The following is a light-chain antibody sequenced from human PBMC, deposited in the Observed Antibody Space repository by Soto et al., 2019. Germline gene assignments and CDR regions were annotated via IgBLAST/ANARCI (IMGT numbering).Light chain of an antibody. CDR1: QRVSSNY. V-gene: IGKV3-20*01. Sequence: EVVLTQSPDTLSLSPGERATLSCRPSQRVSSNYLAWYQQRPGQAPRLLISGASSRASGIPDRFIGSGSGTDFTLTITRLEPEDFAVYYCQQYGGSPLYTFGQGTKVDIK. J-gene: IGKJ2*01. CDR2: GAS. CDR3: QQYGGSPLYT.